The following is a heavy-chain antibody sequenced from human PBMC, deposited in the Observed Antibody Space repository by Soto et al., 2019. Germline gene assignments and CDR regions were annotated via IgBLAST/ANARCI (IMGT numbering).Heavy chain of an antibody. V-gene: IGHV3-23*01. Sequence: PGGSLRLSCAASGFTFSSYAMSWVRQAPGKGLEWVSAISGSGGSTYYADSVKGRFTISRDNSKNTLYLQMNSLRAEDTAVYYCAKGMYYDILTGYYTPTYGMDVWGQGTTVTVSS. CDR1: GFTFSSYA. CDR3: AKGMYYDILTGYYTPTYGMDV. J-gene: IGHJ6*02. CDR2: ISGSGGST. D-gene: IGHD3-9*01.